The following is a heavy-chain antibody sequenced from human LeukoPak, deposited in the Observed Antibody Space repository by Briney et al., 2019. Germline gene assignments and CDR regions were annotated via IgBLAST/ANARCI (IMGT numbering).Heavy chain of an antibody. D-gene: IGHD2/OR15-2a*01. CDR2: IKQDGSEK. CDR1: GFTFSSYW. CDR3: ARVRGGN. Sequence: GGSLRLSCAASGFTFSSYWMSWVRQAPGKGLEWVANIKQDGSEKYYVDSVKGRFTISRDNARDTLYLQMNSLRVDDTAVYYCARVRGGNWGRGTLVTVSS. V-gene: IGHV3-7*01. J-gene: IGHJ1*01.